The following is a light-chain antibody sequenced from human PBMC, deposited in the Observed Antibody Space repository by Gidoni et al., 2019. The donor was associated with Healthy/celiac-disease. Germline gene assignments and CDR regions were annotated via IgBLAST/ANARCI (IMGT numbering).Light chain of an antibody. CDR1: SLRSYY. CDR2: GKN. Sequence: SSALTQDPAVSVALGQTVRITCQGDSLRSYYASWYQQKPGQAPVLVIYGKNNRPSGSPDRFSGSSSGNTAALTITGAKAEDEADYYGNSRDSSGNHLNWVFGGGTKLTVL. J-gene: IGLJ3*02. V-gene: IGLV3-19*01. CDR3: NSRDSSGNHLNWV.